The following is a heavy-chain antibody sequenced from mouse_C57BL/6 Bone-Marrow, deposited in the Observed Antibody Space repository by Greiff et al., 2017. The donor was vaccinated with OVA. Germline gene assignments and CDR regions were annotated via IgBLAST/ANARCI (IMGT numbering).Heavy chain of an antibody. CDR1: GFTFSDFY. D-gene: IGHD1-1*01. Sequence: EVKLMESGGGLVQSGRSLRLSCATSGFTFSDFYMEWVRQAPGKGLEWIAASRNKANDYTTEYSASVKGRFIVSRDTSQSILYLQMNALRAEDTAIYYCARENYYGSPWFAYWGQGTLVTVSA. V-gene: IGHV7-1*01. CDR3: ARENYYGSPWFAY. J-gene: IGHJ3*01. CDR2: SRNKANDYTT.